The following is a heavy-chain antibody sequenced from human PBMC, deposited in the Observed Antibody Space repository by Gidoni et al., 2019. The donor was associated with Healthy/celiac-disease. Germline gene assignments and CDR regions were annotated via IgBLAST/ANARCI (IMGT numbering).Heavy chain of an antibody. CDR3: ARQRRGDSGDDAMDY. CDR2: IYYSGST. Sequence: QLQLQASGPGLVKPSETLSLTCTVSGGSISSSSYYWGWIRQPPGKGLKWIGSIYYSGSTYYNPSLKSRVTISVDTSKNQFSLKRSSVTAADTAVYYCARQRRGDSGDDAMDYWGQGTLVTVSS. D-gene: IGHD5-12*01. CDR1: GGSISSSSYY. V-gene: IGHV4-39*01. J-gene: IGHJ4*02.